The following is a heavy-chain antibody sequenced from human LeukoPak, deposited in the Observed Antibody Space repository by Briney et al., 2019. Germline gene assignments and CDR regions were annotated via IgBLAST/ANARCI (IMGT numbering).Heavy chain of an antibody. D-gene: IGHD1-26*01. CDR2: IYSGGST. J-gene: IGHJ4*02. V-gene: IGHV3-66*01. CDR3: ARGGIVGATLEGYFDY. Sequence: PGGSLSLSCAHSGFTVSSNYMSWVRLAPGKGLEWVSVIYSGGSTYYADSVKGRFTISRDNSKNTLYLQMNSLRAEDTAVYYCARGGIVGATLEGYFDYWGQGTLVTVSS. CDR1: GFTVSSNY.